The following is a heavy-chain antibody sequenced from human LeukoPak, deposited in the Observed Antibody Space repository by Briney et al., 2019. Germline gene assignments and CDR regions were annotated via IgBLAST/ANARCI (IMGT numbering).Heavy chain of an antibody. J-gene: IGHJ4*02. CDR1: GGSISSSSYY. CDR2: IYYSGST. D-gene: IGHD3-22*01. Sequence: SETLSLTCTVSGGSISSSSYYWGWIRQPPGKGLEWIGSIYYSGSTYYNPSLKSRVTISVDTSKNQFSLKLSPVTAADTAVYYCARGLPYDSSGYYFDGFDHWGQGTLVTVSS. V-gene: IGHV4-39*01. CDR3: ARGLPYDSSGYYFDGFDH.